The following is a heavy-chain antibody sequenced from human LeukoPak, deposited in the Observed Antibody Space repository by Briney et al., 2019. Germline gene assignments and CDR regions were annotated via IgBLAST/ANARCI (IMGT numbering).Heavy chain of an antibody. CDR1: GFTVSSNY. Sequence: PGGSLRLSCAASGFTVSSNYMSWVRQAPGKGLEWVSVIYSGGSTYYADSVKGRFTISRDNSKNSLYLQMNSLRAEDTAVYYCARVPYCSSTSCYTAVAGNLHYWGQGTLVTVSS. J-gene: IGHJ4*02. D-gene: IGHD2-2*02. V-gene: IGHV3-66*01. CDR2: IYSGGST. CDR3: ARVPYCSSTSCYTAVAGNLHY.